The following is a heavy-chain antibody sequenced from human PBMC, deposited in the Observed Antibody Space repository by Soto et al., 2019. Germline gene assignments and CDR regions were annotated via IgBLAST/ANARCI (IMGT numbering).Heavy chain of an antibody. V-gene: IGHV3-7*01. CDR2: IKEDGSEK. J-gene: IGHJ4*02. CDR3: ARPPWSGYYTNGY. CDR1: RFTFSSYW. Sequence: EVQLVESGGGLVQPGGSLRLSCAASRFTFSSYWMSWVRQAPGKGLEWVANIKEDGSEKYYVDSVKGRFTISRDNARNSLYLQMNSLRAEDTAVYYCARPPWSGYYTNGYWGQGTLVTVSS. D-gene: IGHD3-3*01.